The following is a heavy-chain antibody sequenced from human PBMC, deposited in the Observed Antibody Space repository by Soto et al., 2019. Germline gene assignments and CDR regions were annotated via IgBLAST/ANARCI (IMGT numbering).Heavy chain of an antibody. J-gene: IGHJ5*02. V-gene: IGHV3-21*01. Sequence: GGSLRLSCAASGVTFDSYSMNWIRQAPGKGLEWVSSISGGSDYIYYADSVRGRFTISRDNSQKSLYLQMNSLRDEDTAIYYCVRDGSKFGNWFDPWGQGTLVTVSS. CDR2: ISGGSDYI. D-gene: IGHD2-15*01. CDR3: VRDGSKFGNWFDP. CDR1: GVTFDSYS.